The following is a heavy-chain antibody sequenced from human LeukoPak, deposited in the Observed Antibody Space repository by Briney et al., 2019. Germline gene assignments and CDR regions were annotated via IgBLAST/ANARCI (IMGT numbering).Heavy chain of an antibody. CDR2: ISAYNGNT. J-gene: IGHJ6*03. CDR3: ARDLVRGVFYYYYYMDV. Sequence: GASVKVSFKASGYTFTSYGISWVRQAPGQGLEWMGWISAYNGNTNYAQKLRGRVTMTTDTSTSTAYMELRSLRSDDTAVYYCARDLVRGVFYYYYYMDVWGKGTTVTVSS. V-gene: IGHV1-18*01. CDR1: GYTFTSYG. D-gene: IGHD3-10*02.